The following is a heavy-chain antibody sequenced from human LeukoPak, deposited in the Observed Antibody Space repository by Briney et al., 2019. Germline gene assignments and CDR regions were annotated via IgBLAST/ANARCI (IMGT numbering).Heavy chain of an antibody. CDR3: ARQTPIVGARGSYFDY. CDR1: GGSISSYY. V-gene: IGHV4-59*08. CDR2: IYYSGST. J-gene: IGHJ4*02. D-gene: IGHD1-26*01. Sequence: PSETLSLTCTVSGGSISSYYWSWIRQPPGKGLEWIGYIYYSGSTNYNPSLKSRVTISVDTSKNQFSLKLSPVTAADTAVYYCARQTPIVGARGSYFDYWGQGTLVTVSS.